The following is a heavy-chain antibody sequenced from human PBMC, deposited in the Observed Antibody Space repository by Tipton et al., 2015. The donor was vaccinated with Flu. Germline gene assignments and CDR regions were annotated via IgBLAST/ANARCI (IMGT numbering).Heavy chain of an antibody. CDR3: ARGVIDDFWSGYAYYFDY. CDR1: GGSISSYY. V-gene: IGHV4-59*01. Sequence: TLSLTCTVSGGSISSYYWSWIRQPPGKGLEWIGYIYYSGSTNYNPSLKSRVTISVDTSKNQFSLKLSSVTAADTAVYYCARGVIDDFWSGYAYYFDYWGQGTLVTVSS. J-gene: IGHJ4*02. CDR2: IYYSGST. D-gene: IGHD3-3*01.